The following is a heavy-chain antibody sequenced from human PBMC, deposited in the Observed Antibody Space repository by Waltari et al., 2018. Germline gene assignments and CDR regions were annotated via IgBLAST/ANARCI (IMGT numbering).Heavy chain of an antibody. CDR1: GFSFSNSC. CDR3: ARDPTTATSFLLHYFDY. Sequence: EVQLVESGGGLVQPGGSLRLSCVASGFSFSNSCMAWFRQSPRRGLEWVANIRGDGDEKYYVDSVKGRFTISRDNAKNSLYLEMNSLRAEDTAVYYCARDPTTATSFLLHYFDYWGQGNLVTVSS. CDR2: IRGDGDEK. J-gene: IGHJ4*02. V-gene: IGHV3-7*01.